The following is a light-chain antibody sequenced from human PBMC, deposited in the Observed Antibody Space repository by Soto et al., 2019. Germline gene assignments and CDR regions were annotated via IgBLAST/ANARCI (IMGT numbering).Light chain of an antibody. J-gene: IGLJ1*01. CDR3: SAFTGSTHV. V-gene: IGLV2-14*03. CDR1: SSDVGGNKY. Sequence: QSVLTQPASVSGSPGQSITISCTGTSSDVGGNKYVSWYQHYPGKAPKLMICDVSNRPSGVSSRFSGSKSGNTASLTISGLQAEDEADYYCSAFTGSTHVSGTGTKVTVL. CDR2: DVS.